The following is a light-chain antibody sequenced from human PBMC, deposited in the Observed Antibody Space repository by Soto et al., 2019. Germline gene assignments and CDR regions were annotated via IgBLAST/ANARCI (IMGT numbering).Light chain of an antibody. CDR3: QQYDRSTFT. J-gene: IGKJ3*01. V-gene: IGKV3-20*01. CDR1: QSVSSSY. Sequence: EIVLTQSPCTLSLSPGERATLSCRASQSVSSSYLAWYQQKPGQAPRLLIYGVSSRATGIPDRFSGSGSGTDFTLTISRLEPEDFAVYYCQQYDRSTFTFGPGTKVDIK. CDR2: GVS.